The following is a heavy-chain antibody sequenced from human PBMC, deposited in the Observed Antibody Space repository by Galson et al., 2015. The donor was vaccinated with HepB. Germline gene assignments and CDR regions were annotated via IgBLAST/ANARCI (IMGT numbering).Heavy chain of an antibody. CDR1: GFTFSSYG. D-gene: IGHD1-1*01. Sequence: SLRLSCAASGFTFSSYGMHWVRQAPGKGLEWVAVISYDGSNKYYADSVKGRFTISKDNSKNTLFLQMNSLRVEDTAVYFCAKGVMERPRGGFDIWGQGTMVTVSS. V-gene: IGHV3-30*18. CDR2: ISYDGSNK. CDR3: AKGVMERPRGGFDI. J-gene: IGHJ3*02.